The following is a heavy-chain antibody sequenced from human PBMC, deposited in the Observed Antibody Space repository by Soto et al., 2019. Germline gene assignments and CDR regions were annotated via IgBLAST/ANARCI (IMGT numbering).Heavy chain of an antibody. J-gene: IGHJ4*02. CDR3: ARDPDVDTALEFDY. CDR2: IWYDGSNK. Sequence: QVQLVESGGGVVQPGRSLRLSCAGSGFTFSSYGVHWVRQAPGKGLEWVAVIWYDGSNKYYADSVKGRFTISRDNSKNTLYLQMNSLRAEDTAVYYCARDPDVDTALEFDYWGQGTLVTVSS. V-gene: IGHV3-33*01. D-gene: IGHD5-18*01. CDR1: GFTFSSYG.